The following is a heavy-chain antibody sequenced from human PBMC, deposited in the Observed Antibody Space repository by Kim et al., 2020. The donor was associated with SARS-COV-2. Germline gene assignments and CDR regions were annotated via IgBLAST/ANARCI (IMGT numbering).Heavy chain of an antibody. V-gene: IGHV3-21*01. Sequence: ADSVNGRFTISSDNAKNSLYLQMNSLRAEDTAVYYCAWGGGQYYYGMDVWGQGTTVTVSS. CDR3: AWGGGQYYYGMDV. D-gene: IGHD3-16*01. J-gene: IGHJ6*02.